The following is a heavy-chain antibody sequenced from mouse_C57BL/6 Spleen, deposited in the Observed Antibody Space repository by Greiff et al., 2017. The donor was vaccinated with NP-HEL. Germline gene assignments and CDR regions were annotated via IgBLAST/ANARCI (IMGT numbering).Heavy chain of an antibody. J-gene: IGHJ2*01. Sequence: EVHLVESGPGLVKPSQSLSLTCSVTGYSITSGYYWNWIRQFPGNKLEWMGYISYDGSNNYNPSLKNRISITRDTSKNQFFLKLNSVTTEDTATYYCAREEVIFDYWGQGTTLTVSS. CDR2: ISYDGSN. V-gene: IGHV3-6*01. CDR1: GYSITSGYY. D-gene: IGHD2-5*01. CDR3: AREEVIFDY.